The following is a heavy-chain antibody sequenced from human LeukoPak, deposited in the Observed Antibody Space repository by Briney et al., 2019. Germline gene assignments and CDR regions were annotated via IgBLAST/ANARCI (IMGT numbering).Heavy chain of an antibody. CDR1: GGSFSGYY. V-gene: IGHV4-34*01. CDR2: INHSGST. CDR3: ARGGVTPIRVDY. J-gene: IGHJ4*02. Sequence: SETLSLTCVVYGGSFSGYYCSWIRQPPGKGLEWIGEINHSGSTKYNPSLKSRVTISLDTSKNQFSLKLSSVTAADTAVYYCARGGVTPIRVDYWGRGTLVTVSS. D-gene: IGHD2-21*02.